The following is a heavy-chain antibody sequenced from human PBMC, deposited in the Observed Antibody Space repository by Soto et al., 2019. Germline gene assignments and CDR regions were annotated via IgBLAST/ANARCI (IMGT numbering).Heavy chain of an antibody. D-gene: IGHD4-17*01. CDR1: GYTFTSYD. V-gene: IGHV1-8*01. Sequence: QVQLVQSGAEVKKPGASVKVSCKASGYTFTSYDINWVRQATGQGLEWMGWMNPNSGNTGYAQKFQGRVTMTRNTSISTAYXXXXXLXSEDTAVYYCARTLYGDNVDYWGQGTLVTVSS. CDR2: MNPNSGNT. CDR3: ARTLYGDNVDY. J-gene: IGHJ4*02.